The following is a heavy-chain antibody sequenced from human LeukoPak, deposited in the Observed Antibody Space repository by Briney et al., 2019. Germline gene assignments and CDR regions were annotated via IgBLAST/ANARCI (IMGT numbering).Heavy chain of an antibody. J-gene: IGHJ6*03. CDR1: GYTFTGYY. CDR3: ARVSLTYYDYVWGSSGYYYYMDV. Sequence: ASVKVSCKASGYTFTGYYMHWVRQAPGQGLEWMGWINPNSGGTNYAQKFQGRVTMTRDTSISTAYMELSRLRSDDTAVYYCARVSLTYYDYVWGSSGYYYYMDVWGKGTTVTVSS. V-gene: IGHV1-2*02. CDR2: INPNSGGT. D-gene: IGHD3-16*01.